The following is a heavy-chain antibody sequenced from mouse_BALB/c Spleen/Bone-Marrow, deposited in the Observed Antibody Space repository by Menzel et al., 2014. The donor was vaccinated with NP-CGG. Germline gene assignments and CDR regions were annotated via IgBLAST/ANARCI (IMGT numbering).Heavy chain of an antibody. CDR3: ARWNYYGSLYWYFDV. CDR1: GYTFTSCW. Sequence: QVQLQQSGAELVKPGASVKLSCKASGYTFTSCWTHWVKQRPGQGLEWIGEINPSNGRTNYNEKFKSKATLTVDKSSSTAYMQLSSLTSEDSAVYYCARWNYYGSLYWYFDVWGAGTTVTVSS. CDR2: INPSNGRT. D-gene: IGHD1-1*01. J-gene: IGHJ1*01. V-gene: IGHV1S81*02.